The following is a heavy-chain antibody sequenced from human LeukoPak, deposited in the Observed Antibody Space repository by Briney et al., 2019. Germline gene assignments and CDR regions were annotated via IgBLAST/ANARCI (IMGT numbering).Heavy chain of an antibody. D-gene: IGHD4-11*01. CDR3: ARGTDYSNRHRRRFAFDI. V-gene: IGHV1-69*05. J-gene: IGHJ3*02. CDR2: IIPIFGTA. CDR1: GYTFTSYG. Sequence: ASVKVSCKASGYTFTSYGISWVRQAPGQGLEWMGGIIPIFGTANYAQKFQGRVTITTDESTSTAYMELSSLRSEDTAVYYCARGTDYSNRHRRRFAFDIWGQGTMVTVSS.